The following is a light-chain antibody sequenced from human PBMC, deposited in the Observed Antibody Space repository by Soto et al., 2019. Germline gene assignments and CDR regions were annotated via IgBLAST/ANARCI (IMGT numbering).Light chain of an antibody. J-gene: IGKJ1*01. CDR1: QSISSH. Sequence: EIVMTQSPAPLSVSPGERATLSCRASQSISSHLAWYQQKPGQAPRLLIHGASTSATGIPARFSGSGSGTEFTLVISSLQSEDFAVYYCQQYHYWWAFGQGTKVEIK. V-gene: IGKV3-15*01. CDR3: QQYHYWWA. CDR2: GAS.